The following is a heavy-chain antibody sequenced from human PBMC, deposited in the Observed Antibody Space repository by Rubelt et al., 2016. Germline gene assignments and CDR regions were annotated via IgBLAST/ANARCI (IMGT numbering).Heavy chain of an antibody. CDR2: ISGSGGST. Sequence: EVQLVESGGGLVQPGGSLRPSCAASGFTFSSYAMSWVRQAPGKGLEWVSAISGSGGSTYYADSVKGRFTISRDSAKNSLYLQMNGLGAEDTGVYYCARGHYGRDYWGQGTLVTVSS. CDR1: GFTFSSYA. CDR3: ARGHYGRDY. J-gene: IGHJ4*02. V-gene: IGHV3-23*04. D-gene: IGHD3-16*01.